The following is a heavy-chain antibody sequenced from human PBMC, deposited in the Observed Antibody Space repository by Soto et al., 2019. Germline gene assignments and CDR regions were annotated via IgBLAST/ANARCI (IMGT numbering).Heavy chain of an antibody. CDR2: IWYDGSNK. V-gene: IGHV3-33*01. Sequence: QVQLVESGGGVVQPGRSLRLSCAASGFTFSSYGMHWVRQAPGKGLEWVAVIWYDGSNKYYADSVKGRFTISRDNSKNTLYLQMNSLRAEDTAVYYCARDSEDSSGLDYWGQGTLVTVSS. CDR1: GFTFSSYG. CDR3: ARDSEDSSGLDY. J-gene: IGHJ4*02. D-gene: IGHD3-22*01.